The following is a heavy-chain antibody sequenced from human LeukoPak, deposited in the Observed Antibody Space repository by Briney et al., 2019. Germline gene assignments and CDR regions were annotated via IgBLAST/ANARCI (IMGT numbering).Heavy chain of an antibody. D-gene: IGHD2-21*01. J-gene: IGHJ5*02. CDR1: GYTFNRFG. CDR3: ARDQVIASAGTPNWFAP. Sequence: ASVKVSCKASGYTFNRFGISWVRQAPGQGLEWLGWISAYDGNTNYAQNVQGRVTMTTDTSTSTAYMEVRSLRSAATGAYYCARDQVIASAGTPNWFAPWGQGTLVTVSS. CDR2: ISAYDGNT. V-gene: IGHV1-18*01.